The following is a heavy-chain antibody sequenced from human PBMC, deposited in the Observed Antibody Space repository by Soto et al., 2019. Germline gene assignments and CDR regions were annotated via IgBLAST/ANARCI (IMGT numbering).Heavy chain of an antibody. D-gene: IGHD6-13*01. V-gene: IGHV4-31*03. CDR3: ARGSDQQQLVGEYFDY. CDR2: IYYSGST. CDR1: GGSISSGGYY. J-gene: IGHJ4*02. Sequence: KPSETLSLTCTVSGGSISSGGYYWSWIRQHPGKGLEWIGYIYYSGSTYYNPSLKSRVTISVDTSKNQFSLKLSSVTAADTAVYYCARGSDQQQLVGEYFDYWGQGTLVTVSS.